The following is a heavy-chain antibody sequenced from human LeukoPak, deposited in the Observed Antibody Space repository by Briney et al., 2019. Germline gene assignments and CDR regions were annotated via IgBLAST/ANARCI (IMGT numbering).Heavy chain of an antibody. V-gene: IGHV3-21*01. CDR3: AKAYYDSSGYSYYFDY. CDR2: ISSSSSYI. J-gene: IGHJ4*02. D-gene: IGHD3-22*01. Sequence: KPGGSLRLSCAASGFTFSSYSMNWVRQAPGKGLEWVSSISSSSSYIYCADSVKGRFTISRDNAKNSLYLQMNSLRAEDTAVYYCAKAYYDSSGYSYYFDYWGQGTLVTVSS. CDR1: GFTFSSYS.